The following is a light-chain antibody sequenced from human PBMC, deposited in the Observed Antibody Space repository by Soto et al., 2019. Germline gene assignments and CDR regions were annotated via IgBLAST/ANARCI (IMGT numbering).Light chain of an antibody. CDR3: SSYTTSNTRQIV. CDR1: SSDVGGYNY. CDR2: DVS. J-gene: IGLJ1*01. V-gene: IGLV2-14*03. Sequence: QSVLTQPASVSWSPGQSITISCTGTSSDVGGYNYVSWYQHHPGKDPKLMIFDVSNRPSGVSNRFSGSKSGNTASLTISGLQPEDEADYYCSSYTTSNTRQIVFGTGTKVTVL.